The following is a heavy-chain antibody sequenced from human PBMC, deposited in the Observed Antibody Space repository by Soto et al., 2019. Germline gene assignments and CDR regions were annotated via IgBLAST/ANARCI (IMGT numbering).Heavy chain of an antibody. J-gene: IGHJ4*02. CDR1: GFTFSSYA. Sequence: PGGSLRLSCAASGFTFSSYAMSWVRQAPGKGLEWASAISGSGGSTYYADSVKGRFTISRDNSKNTLYLQMNSLRAEDTAVYYCAKNLRNYDFWSGLAHNWGQGTLVTVSS. CDR3: AKNLRNYDFWSGLAHN. CDR2: ISGSGGST. V-gene: IGHV3-23*01. D-gene: IGHD3-3*01.